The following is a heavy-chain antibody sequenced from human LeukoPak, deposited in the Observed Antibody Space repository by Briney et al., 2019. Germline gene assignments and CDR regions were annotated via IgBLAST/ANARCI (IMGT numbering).Heavy chain of an antibody. Sequence: PGGSLRLSCAASGFTLSSYAMSWVRQAPGKGLEWVSAISGSGGSTYYADSVKGRFTISRDNSKNTLYLQMNSLRAEDTAVYYCARDRRDMVRGINIVRQYNYYYYMDVWGKGTTVTISS. CDR2: ISGSGGST. D-gene: IGHD3-10*01. CDR3: ARDRRDMVRGINIVRQYNYYYYMDV. CDR1: GFTLSSYA. J-gene: IGHJ6*03. V-gene: IGHV3-23*01.